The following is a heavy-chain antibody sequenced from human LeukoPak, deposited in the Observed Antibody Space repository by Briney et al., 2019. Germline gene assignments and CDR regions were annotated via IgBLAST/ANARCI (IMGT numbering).Heavy chain of an antibody. CDR3: ARQSDGGNWIDY. V-gene: IGHV4-31*03. Sequence: KASETLSLTCTVSGGSTSSGGYYWSWIRQHPGKGLEWIGYIYYSGSTYYNPSLKSRVTTSVDTSKNQFSLKLSSVTAADTAVYYCARQSDGGNWIDYWGQGTLVTVSS. CDR2: IYYSGST. D-gene: IGHD4-23*01. J-gene: IGHJ4*02. CDR1: GGSTSSGGYY.